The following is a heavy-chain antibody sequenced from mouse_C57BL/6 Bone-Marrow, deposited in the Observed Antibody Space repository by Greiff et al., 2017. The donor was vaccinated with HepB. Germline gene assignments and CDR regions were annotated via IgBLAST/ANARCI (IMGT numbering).Heavy chain of an antibody. CDR1: GFTFSDFY. Sequence: DVKLVESGGGLVQSGRSLRLSCATSGFTFSDFYMEWVRQAPGKGLEWIAASRNKANDYTTEYSASVKGRFIISRDTSQSILYLQMNALRAEDTAIYYCARDYYYGSSSYWYFDVWGTGTTVTVSS. J-gene: IGHJ1*03. CDR3: ARDYYYGSSSYWYFDV. V-gene: IGHV7-1*01. CDR2: SRNKANDYTT. D-gene: IGHD1-1*01.